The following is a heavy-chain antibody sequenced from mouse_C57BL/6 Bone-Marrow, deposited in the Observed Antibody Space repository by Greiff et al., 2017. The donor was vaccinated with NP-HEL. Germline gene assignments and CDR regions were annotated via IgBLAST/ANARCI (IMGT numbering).Heavy chain of an antibody. D-gene: IGHD6-1*01. Sequence: EVKVEESGGGLVKPGGSLKLSCAASGFTFSDYGMHWVRQAPEKGLEWVAYISSGSSTIYYADTVKGRFTISRDNAKNTLFLQMTSLRSEDTAMYYCASPSSSWGAMDYWGQGTSVTVSS. CDR3: ASPSSSWGAMDY. CDR2: ISSGSSTI. V-gene: IGHV5-17*01. J-gene: IGHJ4*01. CDR1: GFTFSDYG.